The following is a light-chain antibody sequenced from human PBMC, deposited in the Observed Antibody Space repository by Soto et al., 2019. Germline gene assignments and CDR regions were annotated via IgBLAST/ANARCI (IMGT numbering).Light chain of an antibody. V-gene: IGKV4-1*01. CDR3: QQHYINPIT. CDR2: WAS. Sequence: DLVMPQSPDSLPVCVGEPATIHCKSSAVALYSAKNKNFLTWYQQKPGQPPKLLXYWASTRKSGVPDRFTGSGSGTDFTLTINTLKPEDVAVYYCQQHYINPITFCQGARLEIK. CDR1: AVALYSAKNKNF. J-gene: IGKJ5*01.